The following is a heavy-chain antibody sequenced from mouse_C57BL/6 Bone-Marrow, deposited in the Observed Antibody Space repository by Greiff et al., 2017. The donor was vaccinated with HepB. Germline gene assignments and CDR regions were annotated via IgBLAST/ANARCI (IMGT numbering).Heavy chain of an antibody. V-gene: IGHV1-54*01. J-gene: IGHJ2*01. Sequence: VQLQQSGAELVRPGTSVKVSCKASGYAFTNYLIEWVKQRPGQGLEWIGVINPGSGGTNYNEKFKGKATLTADKSSSTAYMQLSSLTSEDSAVYFCARGGLRHLDYWGQGTTLTVSS. CDR2: INPGSGGT. CDR1: GYAFTNYL. D-gene: IGHD2-2*01. CDR3: ARGGLRHLDY.